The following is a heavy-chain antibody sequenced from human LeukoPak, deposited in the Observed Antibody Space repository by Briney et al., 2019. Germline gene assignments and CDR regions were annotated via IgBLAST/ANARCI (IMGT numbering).Heavy chain of an antibody. J-gene: IGHJ4*02. CDR3: ARGAEGIAATDSNFDY. D-gene: IGHD6-13*01. CDR2: ISTSSSYI. Sequence: GGSLRLSCAASGFTFSRNSMNWVRQAPGKGLGWVSSISTSSSYIYYADSVKGRFTISRDNAKNSLYLQMNSLRAEDTAVYFCARGAEGIAATDSNFDYWGQGTLVTVSS. CDR1: GFTFSRNS. V-gene: IGHV3-21*01.